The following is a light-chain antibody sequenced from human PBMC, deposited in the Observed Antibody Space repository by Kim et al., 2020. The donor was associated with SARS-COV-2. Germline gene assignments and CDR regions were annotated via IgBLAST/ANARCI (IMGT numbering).Light chain of an antibody. CDR1: QSISGY. CDR3: QQSYSTPYT. J-gene: IGKJ2*01. V-gene: IGKV1-39*01. CDR2: VAY. Sequence: DIQMTQSPSSLSASVGDRVTITCRASQSISGYLNWYQQKPGKAPKLLIHVAYSLQSGVPSRFSGGGSGTDFTLTISSLQPDDFATYYCQQSYSTPYTFGQGTKL.